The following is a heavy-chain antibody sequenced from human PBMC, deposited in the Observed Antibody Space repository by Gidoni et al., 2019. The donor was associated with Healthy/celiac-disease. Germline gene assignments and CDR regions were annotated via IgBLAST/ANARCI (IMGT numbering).Heavy chain of an antibody. CDR3: TTTNYGERVY. CDR2: IRSKANSYAT. CDR1: GFTFSGSA. J-gene: IGHJ4*02. V-gene: IGHV3-73*01. D-gene: IGHD4-17*01. Sequence: EVQLVESGGGLVQPGGSLNLSCAASGFTFSGSAMRWFRQASGKGLEWVVRIRSKANSYATAYAASVKGRFTISRDDSKNTAYLQMNSLKTEDTAVYYCTTTNYGERVYWGQGTLVTVSS.